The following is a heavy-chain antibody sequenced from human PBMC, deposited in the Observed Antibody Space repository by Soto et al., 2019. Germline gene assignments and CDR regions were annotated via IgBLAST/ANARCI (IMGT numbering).Heavy chain of an antibody. CDR1: GYSIRSDYY. D-gene: IGHD3-3*02. CDR3: ARACQEAIFGVSWFAP. V-gene: IGHV4-38-2*01. J-gene: IGHJ5*02. Sequence: PSDTLLLPFAFSGYSIRSDYYWGWIRQPPGTGLEWIGSIYHSGSTYYNPSLKSRVTISVDTSKNQFSLKLSSVTAADKAGYYCARACQEAIFGVSWFAPWGQGTLVTVS. CDR2: IYHSGST.